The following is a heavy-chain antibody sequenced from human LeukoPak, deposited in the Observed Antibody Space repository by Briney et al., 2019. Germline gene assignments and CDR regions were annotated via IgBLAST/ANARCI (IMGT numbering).Heavy chain of an antibody. J-gene: IGHJ3*02. CDR3: ARGVYYYDSSGYYSVADAFDI. D-gene: IGHD3-22*01. V-gene: IGHV4-31*03. CDR1: GGSISSGGYY. Sequence: PSETLSLTCTVSGGSISSGGYYWRWIRQHPGKGLEWIGYIYYSGSTYYNPSLKSRVTISVDTSKNQFSLKLSSVTAADTAVYYCARGVYYYDSSGYYSVADAFDIWGQGTMVTVSS. CDR2: IYYSGST.